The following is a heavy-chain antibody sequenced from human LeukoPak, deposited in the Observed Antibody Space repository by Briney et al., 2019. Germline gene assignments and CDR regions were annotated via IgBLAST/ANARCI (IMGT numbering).Heavy chain of an antibody. CDR1: GGSIGNYY. CDR3: ARDRSPEGYYDSSHWDYYHGMDV. V-gene: IGHV4-59*01. Sequence: PSETLSLTCTVSGGSIGNYYWSWIRQPPGKGLEWIGYIYYSGCTNYNPSLKSRVTISVDTSKNQFSLNLSSVTAADTAMYYCARDRSPEGYYDSSHWDYYHGMDVWGQGTTVTVSS. CDR2: IYYSGCT. J-gene: IGHJ6*02. D-gene: IGHD3-22*01.